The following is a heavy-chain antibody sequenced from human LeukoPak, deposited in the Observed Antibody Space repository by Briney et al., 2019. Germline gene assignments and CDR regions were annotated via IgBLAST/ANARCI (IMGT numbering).Heavy chain of an antibody. CDR1: GDSISSGTSY. J-gene: IGHJ6*03. Sequence: PSQTLSLTCTVSGDSISSGTSYWSWNRQPAGKGLEWIGHIYTTGSTHYNSSLKSRVTMSVDTSKNQFSLKLHSVTAADTAVYYCARDRGTSSSLGYFYYCMDVWGKGTTVTVSS. D-gene: IGHD6-19*01. V-gene: IGHV4-61*09. CDR2: IYTTGST. CDR3: ARDRGTSSSLGYFYYCMDV.